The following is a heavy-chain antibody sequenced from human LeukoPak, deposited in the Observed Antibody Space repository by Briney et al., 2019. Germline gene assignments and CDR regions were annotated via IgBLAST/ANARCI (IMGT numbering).Heavy chain of an antibody. V-gene: IGHV3-7*01. CDR3: ARDVGAADN. D-gene: IGHD1-26*01. CDR2: IKQDGSGK. CDR1: GFTFSNYW. Sequence: GGSLRLSCAASGFTFSNYWMTWVRQAPGKGLEWVANIKQDGSGKYYVDSVKGRFTISRDNAMNSLFLQMNSLRAEDTAVYYCARDVGAADNWGQGTLVTVSS. J-gene: IGHJ4*02.